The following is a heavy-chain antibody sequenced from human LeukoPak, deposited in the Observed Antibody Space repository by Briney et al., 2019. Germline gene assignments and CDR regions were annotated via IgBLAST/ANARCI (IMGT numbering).Heavy chain of an antibody. V-gene: IGHV3-23*01. CDR2: ISGSGGST. D-gene: IGHD1-26*01. Sequence: GGSLRLSCAASGFTFSSYAMSWVRQAPGKGLEWVSAISGSGGSTYYADSVKGRFTISRDNSKNTLYLQMNSLRAEDTAVYYCAKDRAGGSYSYYFDYWGQGTLVTVSS. CDR3: AKDRAGGSYSYYFDY. J-gene: IGHJ4*02. CDR1: GFTFSSYA.